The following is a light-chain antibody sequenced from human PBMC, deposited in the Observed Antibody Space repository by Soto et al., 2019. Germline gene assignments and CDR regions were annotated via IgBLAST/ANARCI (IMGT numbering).Light chain of an antibody. V-gene: IGLV2-14*01. CDR3: NSYTRSGNLGV. CDR2: EVC. J-gene: IGLJ1*01. CDR1: SSDVGGYNY. Sequence: QSALTQPASVSGSPGQSITISCTGTSSDVGGYNYVSWYQQHPGKAPKLMIYEVCNRPSGVSNRFSGSKSGNTASLTISGLQAEDEADYSCNSYTRSGNLGVFGTGTKLTVL.